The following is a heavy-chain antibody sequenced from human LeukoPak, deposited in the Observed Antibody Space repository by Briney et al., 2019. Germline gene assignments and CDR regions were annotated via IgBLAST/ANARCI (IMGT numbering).Heavy chain of an antibody. CDR2: ISDIGGST. V-gene: IGHV3-23*01. D-gene: IGHD2/OR15-2a*01. Sequence: GGSLRLSCSASVFTFSSSAMSWVREAPGKGLEWVSGISDIGGSTYNADSVEGRFTITRDNSQNTLYLQMNSLGADDTAVYYCARASWVENWGQGTLVTVSS. CDR1: VFTFSSSA. CDR3: ARASWVEN. J-gene: IGHJ4*02.